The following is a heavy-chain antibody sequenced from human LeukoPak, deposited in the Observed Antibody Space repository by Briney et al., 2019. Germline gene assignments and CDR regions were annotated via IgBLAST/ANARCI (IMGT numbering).Heavy chain of an antibody. CDR2: ISGSGGST. J-gene: IGHJ4*02. V-gene: IGHV3-23*01. D-gene: IGHD4-17*01. CDR3: ANPYGDYDFGY. CDR1: GFTFSSYA. Sequence: GGSLRLSCAASGFTFSSYAMSWVRQAPGKGLEWVSAISGSGGSTYYADSVKGRFTISRYNSKNTLYLQMNSLRAEDTAVYYCANPYGDYDFGYWGQGTLVTVSS.